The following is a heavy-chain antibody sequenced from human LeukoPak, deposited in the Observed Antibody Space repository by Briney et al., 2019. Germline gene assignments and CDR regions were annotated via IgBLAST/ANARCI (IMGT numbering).Heavy chain of an antibody. CDR2: IKSKTDGGTT. CDR1: GFTFSNAW. J-gene: IGHJ6*03. CDR3: TTETTPIVVVPAARNYYYYYMDV. V-gene: IGHV3-15*01. D-gene: IGHD2-2*01. Sequence: GGSLRLSCAASGFTFSNAWMSWVRQAPGKGLEWVGRIKSKTDGGTTDYAAPVKGRFTISRDDSKNTLYLQMNSLKTEDTAVYYCTTETTPIVVVPAARNYYYYYMDVWGKGTTVTVSS.